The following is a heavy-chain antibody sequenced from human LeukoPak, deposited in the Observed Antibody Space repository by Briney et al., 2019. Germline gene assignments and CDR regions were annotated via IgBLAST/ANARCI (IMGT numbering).Heavy chain of an antibody. CDR3: ARGLVIRGRLDY. J-gene: IGHJ4*02. CDR2: IYHSGST. CDR1: GGSISSYY. V-gene: IGHV4-59*01. Sequence: PSETLSLTCTVSGGSISSYYWSWIRQPPGKGLEWIGYIYHSGSTNYNPSLKSRVTISVDTSKNQFSLKLSSVTAADTAVYYCARGLVIRGRLDYWGQGTLVTVSS. D-gene: IGHD3-22*01.